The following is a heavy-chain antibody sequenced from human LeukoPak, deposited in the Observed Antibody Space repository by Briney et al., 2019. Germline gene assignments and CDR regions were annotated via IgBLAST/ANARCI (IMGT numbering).Heavy chain of an antibody. Sequence: SETLSLTCTVSGGSISSYYWTWIRRPAGKGLEWIGRIYPSGSTNYSPSLKSRVTMSVDTSKNQFSLKLSSVTAADTAVYYCARENSGSYREFDYWGQGTLVTVSS. V-gene: IGHV4-4*07. J-gene: IGHJ4*02. CDR1: GGSISSYY. CDR3: ARENSGSYREFDY. CDR2: IYPSGST. D-gene: IGHD1-26*01.